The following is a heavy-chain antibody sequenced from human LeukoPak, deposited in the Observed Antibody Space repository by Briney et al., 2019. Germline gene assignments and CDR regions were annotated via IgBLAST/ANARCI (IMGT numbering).Heavy chain of an antibody. CDR2: ISWNSGSI. D-gene: IGHD6-6*01. J-gene: IGHJ6*03. Sequence: HPGRSLRLSCAASGFTFDDYAVHWVRQAPGKGLEWVSGISWNSGSIGYADSVKGRFTISRDNAKNSLYLQMNSLRAEDTALYYCAKVDDRLVDYYYYMDVWGKGTTVTVSS. CDR3: AKVDDRLVDYYYYMDV. V-gene: IGHV3-9*01. CDR1: GFTFDDYA.